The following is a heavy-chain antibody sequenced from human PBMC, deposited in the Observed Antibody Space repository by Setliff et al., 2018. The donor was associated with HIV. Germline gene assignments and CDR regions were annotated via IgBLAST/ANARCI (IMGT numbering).Heavy chain of an antibody. Sequence: SETLSLTCTVSGGSISSLYWTWIRQAPGKGLEWIGYIYHSGRTNYNPSLKSGVTITLETTRNQFSLKLRTVTDADTAVYYCAREGGYYDSSGYPVGWFDPWGQGTLVTVSS. J-gene: IGHJ5*02. CDR2: IYHSGRT. CDR3: AREGGYYDSSGYPVGWFDP. CDR1: GGSISSLY. V-gene: IGHV4-59*11. D-gene: IGHD3-22*01.